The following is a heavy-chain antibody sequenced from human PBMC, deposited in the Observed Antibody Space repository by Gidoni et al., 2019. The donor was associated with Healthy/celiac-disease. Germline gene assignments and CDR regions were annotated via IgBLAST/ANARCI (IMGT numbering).Heavy chain of an antibody. J-gene: IGHJ3*01. CDR3: ARGGPYNWNGLGIRR. V-gene: IGHV1-2*06. D-gene: IGHD1-20*01. CDR2: INPNSGGT. Sequence: MGRINPNSGGTNYAQKFQGRVTMTRDTSISTAYMELSRLRSDDTAVYYCARGGPYNWNGLGIRRWGQGTMVTVSS.